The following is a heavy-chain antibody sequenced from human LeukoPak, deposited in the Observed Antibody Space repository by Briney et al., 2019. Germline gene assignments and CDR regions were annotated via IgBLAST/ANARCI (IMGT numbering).Heavy chain of an antibody. Sequence: GGSLRLSCAASGFTFSSYSMNRVRQAPGKGLEWVSSISSSSSYIYYADSVKGRFTISRDNAKNSLYLQMNSLRAEDTAVYYCARPIVVVGGDAFDIWGQGTMVTVSS. V-gene: IGHV3-21*01. CDR2: ISSSSSYI. CDR1: GFTFSSYS. D-gene: IGHD2-15*01. J-gene: IGHJ3*02. CDR3: ARPIVVVGGDAFDI.